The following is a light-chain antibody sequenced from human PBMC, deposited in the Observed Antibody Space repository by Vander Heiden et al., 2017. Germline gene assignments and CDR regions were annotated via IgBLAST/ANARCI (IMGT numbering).Light chain of an antibody. V-gene: IGLV1-40*01. CDR3: QSYDSSLSGSV. CDR1: NSNIGAGYD. Sequence: SVLTQPPPVSGAPGPRVTISCPGSNSNIGAGYDVNWYQQLPGTAPKLLIYGNSNRPSGVPDRFSGSKSGTSASLAITGRQAEDEADYYCQSYDSSLSGSVFGGGTKLTVL. J-gene: IGLJ2*01. CDR2: GNS.